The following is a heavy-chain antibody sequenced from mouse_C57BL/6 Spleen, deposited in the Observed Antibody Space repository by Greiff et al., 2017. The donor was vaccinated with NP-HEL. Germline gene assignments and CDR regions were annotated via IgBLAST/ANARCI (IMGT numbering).Heavy chain of an antibody. CDR3: ARGQTAQATSPFAY. Sequence: QVQLKQPGAELVKPGASVKLSCKASGYTFTSYWMQWVKQRPGQGLEWIGEIDPSDRYPNYNQKFKGKATLTVDTSSSTAYMQLSSLTSEDSAVYYCARGQTAQATSPFAYWGQGTLVTVSA. D-gene: IGHD3-2*02. CDR1: GYTFTSYW. V-gene: IGHV1-50*01. J-gene: IGHJ3*01. CDR2: IDPSDRYP.